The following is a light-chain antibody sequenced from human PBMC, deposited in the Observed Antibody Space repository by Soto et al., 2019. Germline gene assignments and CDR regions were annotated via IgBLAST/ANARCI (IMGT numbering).Light chain of an antibody. CDR1: SSNIGSNS. CDR2: SYY. CDR3: AAWDDSLNGVV. Sequence: QSVLTQPPSASGTPGQRVTISCSGSSSNIGSNSVNWYQQLPGTAPKLLIYSYYQRPSGVPDRFSGSKSGTSASLAISGLQSEDEADYYCAAWDDSLNGVVFGGGTK. J-gene: IGLJ2*01. V-gene: IGLV1-44*01.